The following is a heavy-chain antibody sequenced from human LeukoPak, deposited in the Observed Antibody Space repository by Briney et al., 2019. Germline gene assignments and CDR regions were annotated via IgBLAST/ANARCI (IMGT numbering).Heavy chain of an antibody. J-gene: IGHJ5*02. Sequence: GGSLRLSCAASGFTFSSYSMNWVRQAPGKGLEWVSSISSSSSYIYYADSVKGRFTISRDNAKNSLYLQMNSLRAEDTAVYYCARSLNAIVVVPAAMRGWFDPWGQGTLVTVS. CDR1: GFTFSSYS. D-gene: IGHD2-2*01. V-gene: IGHV3-21*01. CDR3: ARSLNAIVVVPAAMRGWFDP. CDR2: ISSSSSYI.